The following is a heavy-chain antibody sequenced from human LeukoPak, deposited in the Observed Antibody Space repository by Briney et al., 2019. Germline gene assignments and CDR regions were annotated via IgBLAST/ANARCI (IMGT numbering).Heavy chain of an antibody. Sequence: ASVKVSCKASGYTFTSYGISWVRQAPGQGLEWMGWISAYNGNTNYAQKLQGRVTMTTDTSTSTAYMELWSLRSDDTAVYYCARFAPDRGWSDYWGQGTLVTVSS. D-gene: IGHD6-19*01. J-gene: IGHJ4*02. CDR1: GYTFTSYG. CDR2: ISAYNGNT. V-gene: IGHV1-18*01. CDR3: ARFAPDRGWSDY.